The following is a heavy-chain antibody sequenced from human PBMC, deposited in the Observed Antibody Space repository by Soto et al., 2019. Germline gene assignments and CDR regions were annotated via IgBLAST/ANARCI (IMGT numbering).Heavy chain of an antibody. V-gene: IGHV4-31*03. Sequence: SETLSLTCTVSGGSISSGGYYWSWIRQHPGKGLEWIGYIYYSGSTYYNPSLKSRVTISVDTSKNQFSLKLRSVTAADTAVYYCAISSGYADWFEPWGQGTLVTVSS. CDR3: AISSGYADWFEP. D-gene: IGHD3-22*01. CDR2: IYYSGST. CDR1: GGSISSGGYY. J-gene: IGHJ5*02.